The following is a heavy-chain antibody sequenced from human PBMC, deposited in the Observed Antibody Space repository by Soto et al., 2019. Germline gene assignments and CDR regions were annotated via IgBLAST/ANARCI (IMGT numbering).Heavy chain of an antibody. J-gene: IGHJ5*01. Sequence: QVQLQQSGPGLVKPSQTRSLTCAISGDSVSTNSATWAWIRQSPSRGLEWRGRTYYRSKWFNDYELYVKGRISINPDTSNNQFSLQLNSVTPDDTAVYYCAILIGNSWLDSWGQGTLVTVSS. D-gene: IGHD2-8*01. CDR2: TYYRSKWFN. CDR3: AILIGNSWLDS. V-gene: IGHV6-1*01. CDR1: GDSVSTNSAT.